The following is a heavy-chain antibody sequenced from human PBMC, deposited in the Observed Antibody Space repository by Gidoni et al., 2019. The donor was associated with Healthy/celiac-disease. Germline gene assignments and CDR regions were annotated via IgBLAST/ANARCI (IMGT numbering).Heavy chain of an antibody. V-gene: IGHV3-23*01. D-gene: IGHD4-17*01. J-gene: IGHJ4*02. CDR2: ISGSGGST. CDR3: AKAPTTVTTRTFFDY. CDR1: GSTFRSYA. Sequence: EVQLLESGGGLVQPGGSLRLSCAASGSTFRSYAMSWVRQPPGKGLEWVSAISGSGGSTYYADSVKGRFTISRDNSKNTLYLQMNSLRAEDTAVYYCAKAPTTVTTRTFFDYWGQGTLVTVSS.